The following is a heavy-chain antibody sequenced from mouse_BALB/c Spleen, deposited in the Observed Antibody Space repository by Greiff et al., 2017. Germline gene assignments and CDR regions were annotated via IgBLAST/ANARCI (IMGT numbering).Heavy chain of an antibody. Sequence: DVKLVESGGGLVQPGGSRKLSCAASGFTFSSFGMHWVRQAPEKGLEWVAYISSGSSTIYYADTVKGRFTISRDNPKNTLFLQMTSLRSEDTAMYYCAEGTWFAYWGQGTLVTVSA. CDR3: AEGTWFAY. J-gene: IGHJ3*01. CDR1: GFTFSSFG. V-gene: IGHV5-17*02. CDR2: ISSGSSTI.